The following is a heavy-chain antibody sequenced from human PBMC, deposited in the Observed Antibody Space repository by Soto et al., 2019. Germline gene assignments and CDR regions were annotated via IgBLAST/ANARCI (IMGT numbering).Heavy chain of an antibody. V-gene: IGHV3-74*01. J-gene: IGHJ6*02. D-gene: IGHD2-2*01. CDR2: INSDGSST. CDR3: ARDTVVVPAAIWAYYYYGMDV. Sequence: EVQLVESGGGLVQPGGSLRLSCAASGFTLSSYWMHWVRQAPGKGLVWVSRINSDGSSTSYADSVKGRFTISRDNAKNTLYLQMNSLRAEDTAVYYCARDTVVVPAAIWAYYYYGMDVWGQGTTVTVSS. CDR1: GFTLSSYW.